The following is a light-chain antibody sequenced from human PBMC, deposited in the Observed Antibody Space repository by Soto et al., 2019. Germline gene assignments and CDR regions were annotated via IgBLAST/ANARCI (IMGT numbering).Light chain of an antibody. V-gene: IGKV1-5*01. J-gene: IGKJ1*01. Sequence: IHMTQSPSTLSASVRGIVTMTFLASQSISIWLAWYQQKPGKAPKLLIYDASSLESGVPSRFSGSGSGTEFNLTITILQADDFAPYYCQQYNSYSRTFGQGTNVDIK. CDR1: QSISIW. CDR2: DAS. CDR3: QQYNSYSRT.